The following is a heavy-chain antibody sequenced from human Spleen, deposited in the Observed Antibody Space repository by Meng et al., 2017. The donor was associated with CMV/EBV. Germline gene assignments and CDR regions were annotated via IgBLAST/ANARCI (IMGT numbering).Heavy chain of an antibody. J-gene: IGHJ4*02. Sequence: ASVKVSCKPSCYTLTTYGLSWVRQAPGQGLEWMGWISSHSGDTNYAPKVQGRVTMTTDTSTNTAYMELRSLRSDDTAIYYCVREYCGGDCSFANFYFDNWGQGTLVTVSS. CDR3: VREYCGGDCSFANFYFDN. CDR2: ISSHSGDT. CDR1: CYTLTTYG. V-gene: IGHV1-18*01. D-gene: IGHD2-21*01.